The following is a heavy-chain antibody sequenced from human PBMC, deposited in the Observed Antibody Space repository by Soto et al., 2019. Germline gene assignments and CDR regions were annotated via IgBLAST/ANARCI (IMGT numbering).Heavy chain of an antibody. CDR2: ISSSSSYI. J-gene: IGHJ4*02. V-gene: IGHV3-21*01. CDR1: GFTFSSYS. CDR3: ARENAAAGMGLDY. Sequence: GGSLRLSCAASGFTFSSYSMNWVRQAPGKGLEWVSSISSSSSYIYYADSVKGRFTISRDNAKNSLYLQMNSLRAEDTALYYCARENAAAGMGLDYWGQGTLVTVSS. D-gene: IGHD6-13*01.